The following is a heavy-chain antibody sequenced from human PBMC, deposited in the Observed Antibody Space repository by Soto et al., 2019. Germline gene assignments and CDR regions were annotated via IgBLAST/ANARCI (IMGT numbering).Heavy chain of an antibody. D-gene: IGHD4-4*01. V-gene: IGHV3-21*02. Sequence: EVQLVESGGGLVKAGGSLRLSCTASGFTFSTYGMNWVRQAPGKGLEWVSSISSRSGYIYYTDSVKGRFTISRDNAKNSVYLQMKSLRVEDTAVYYCGRDRSHYAGVAKIDPWGQGTLVTVAS. CDR2: ISSRSGYI. J-gene: IGHJ5*02. CDR1: GFTFSTYG. CDR3: GRDRSHYAGVAKIDP.